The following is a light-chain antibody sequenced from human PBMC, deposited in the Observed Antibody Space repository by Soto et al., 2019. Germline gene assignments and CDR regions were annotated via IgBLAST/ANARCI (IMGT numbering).Light chain of an antibody. J-gene: IGKJ1*01. V-gene: IGKV1-5*02. CDR3: QQYSVYWT. CDR1: QSVSTR. Sequence: ITISQSPSSLSASVGDRDTIICRASQSVSTRLAWYQQKPGKAPKVLIYDASSWAGGVPSRFTGSGSGTEFTLTINSLQPDDFATYYCQQYSVYWTFGQGTKVDIK. CDR2: DAS.